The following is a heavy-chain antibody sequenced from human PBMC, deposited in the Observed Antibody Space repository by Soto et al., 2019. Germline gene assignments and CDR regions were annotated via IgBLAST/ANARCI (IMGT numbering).Heavy chain of an antibody. V-gene: IGHV4-34*01. CDR1: GETFSGHI. Sequence: SETLSLTCAVYGETFSGHIWTWIRQTPGKGLEWIGSIYYSGSTYYNPSLKSRVTISVDTSKNQFSLKLSSVTAADTAVYYCARQTRITMIVVVITGHDAFDIWGQGTMVTVSS. CDR2: IYYSGST. D-gene: IGHD3-22*01. CDR3: ARQTRITMIVVVITGHDAFDI. J-gene: IGHJ3*02.